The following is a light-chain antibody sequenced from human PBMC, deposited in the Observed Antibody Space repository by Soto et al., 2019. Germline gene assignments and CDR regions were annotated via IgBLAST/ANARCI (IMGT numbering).Light chain of an antibody. J-gene: IGKJ1*01. V-gene: IGKV3-20*01. CDR2: GAS. CDR3: QQYGGSTRT. CDR1: QSVTTH. Sequence: IVLTQSPGTLSLSPGERATLSCRASQSVTTHLAWYQQKPGQAPRLLIHGASSRATGVPDRITGSGSGTDFTLTISRLEPEDFAVYYCQQYGGSTRTFGRGTKVEIK.